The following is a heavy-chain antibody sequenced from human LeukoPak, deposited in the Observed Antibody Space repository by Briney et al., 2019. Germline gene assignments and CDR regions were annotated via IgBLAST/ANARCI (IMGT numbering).Heavy chain of an antibody. J-gene: IGHJ5*02. CDR1: GGSFSGYY. V-gene: IGHV4-34*01. Sequence: SETLSLTCAVYGGSFSGYYWSWIRQPPGKGLEWIGEINHSGSTNYNPSLKSRVTISVDTSKNQFSLKLSSVTAADTAVYYCARHGAEDSSGYYFGFDPWGQGTLVTVSS. D-gene: IGHD3-22*01. CDR2: INHSGST. CDR3: ARHGAEDSSGYYFGFDP.